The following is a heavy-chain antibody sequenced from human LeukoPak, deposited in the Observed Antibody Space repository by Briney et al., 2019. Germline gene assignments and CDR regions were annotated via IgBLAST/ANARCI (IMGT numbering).Heavy chain of an antibody. CDR2: ISGTSTYI. D-gene: IGHD5-24*01. Sequence: GGSLRLSCAASGFTVSSNYMSWVRQAPGKGLDWVSSISGTSTYIDYADSVKGRFTISRDNAKNSLYLQMNSLRVEDTAVYYCVTDHQLRDPGGWGQGTLVTVSS. V-gene: IGHV3-21*01. J-gene: IGHJ4*02. CDR1: GFTVSSNY. CDR3: VTDHQLRDPGG.